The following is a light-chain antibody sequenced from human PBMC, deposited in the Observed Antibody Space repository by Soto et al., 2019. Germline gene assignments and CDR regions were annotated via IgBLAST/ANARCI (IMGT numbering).Light chain of an antibody. CDR1: QSISST. V-gene: IGKV3-15*01. CDR3: QQFNSCTWT. Sequence: TQSPSALSAFVGDRATLTCWASQSISSTLTWYQQKPGQAPRLLIYDASIRATGIPARFSGSGSETEFTLTISSLQPEDFATYYCQQFNSCTWTFGRGTKVDIK. J-gene: IGKJ1*01. CDR2: DAS.